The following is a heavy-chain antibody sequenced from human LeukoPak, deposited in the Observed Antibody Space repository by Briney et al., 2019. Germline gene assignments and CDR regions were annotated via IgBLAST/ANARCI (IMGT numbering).Heavy chain of an antibody. J-gene: IGHJ2*01. Sequence: ASVKVSCTTSGYTFTAHDIFWVRQAAGQGLEWMGWMNPKSGSTAYAQTVQGRVTFTRNTTITTAYLDLTNLRYEDTAMYYCARGRQMSINWYFDLWGRGTQVTVAS. CDR1: GYTFTAHD. CDR3: ARGRQMSINWYFDL. CDR2: MNPKSGST. D-gene: IGHD3-10*01. V-gene: IGHV1-8*03.